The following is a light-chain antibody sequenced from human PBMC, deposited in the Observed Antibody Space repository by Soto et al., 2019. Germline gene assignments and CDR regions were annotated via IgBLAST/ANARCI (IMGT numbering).Light chain of an antibody. CDR3: QHYDGSPRT. CDR1: QRVKSNY. Sequence: DTVLTPSPGTVSLSPGERATLSCRTSQRVKSNYLAWYQQKPGQAPRLLIYGVFNSATGIPDRFSGSGSGTDFTLTISGLEPEDSAVYYCQHYDGSPRTFGQGTKLEIK. V-gene: IGKV3-20*01. J-gene: IGKJ2*01. CDR2: GVF.